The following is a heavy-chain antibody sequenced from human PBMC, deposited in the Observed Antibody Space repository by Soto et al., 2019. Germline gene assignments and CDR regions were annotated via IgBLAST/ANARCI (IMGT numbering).Heavy chain of an antibody. V-gene: IGHV3-23*01. CDR2: ISGSGGST. CDR3: AKELGYCSGGSCYRLFDY. D-gene: IGHD2-15*01. J-gene: IGHJ4*02. CDR1: GFTFSSYA. Sequence: GGSLRLSCAASGFTFSSYAMSWVRQAPGKGLEWVSAISGSGGSTYYADSVKGRFTISRDNSKNTLYLQMNSLRAEDTAVYYCAKELGYCSGGSCYRLFDYWGQGTLVTVSS.